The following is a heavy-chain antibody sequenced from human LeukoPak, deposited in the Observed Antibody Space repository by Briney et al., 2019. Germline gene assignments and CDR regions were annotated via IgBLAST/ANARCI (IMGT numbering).Heavy chain of an antibody. J-gene: IGHJ4*02. V-gene: IGHV3-21*01. CDR3: ARDRLHYGEYEKTFDY. CDR1: GFTFSSYT. Sequence: PGGSLRLSCAASGFTFSSYTMNWVRQAPGKGLEWVSSISSSSSYIYYADSLKGRFTISRDNAKNSLYLQMNSLRAEDTGVYYCARDRLHYGEYEKTFDYWGQGTLVTVSS. CDR2: ISSSSSYI. D-gene: IGHD4-17*01.